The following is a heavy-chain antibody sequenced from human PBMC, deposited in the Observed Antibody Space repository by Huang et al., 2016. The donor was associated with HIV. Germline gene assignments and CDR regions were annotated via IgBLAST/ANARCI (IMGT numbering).Heavy chain of an antibody. CDR1: GGSITTGRYY. J-gene: IGHJ2*01. CDR3: ARNHDFWRGRMFAISYFDV. CDR2: LYYTGKM. Sequence: QMRFQESGPGLVKPSGTLSLTCNVSGGSITTGRYYWGWIRQPPGKGMEWVGSLYYTGKMTYDPSLKGRLTRSADTSKNQFSLNLSSVTAADTAIYYCARNHDFWRGRMFAISYFDVWGRGTLVTVAS. V-gene: IGHV4-39*01. D-gene: IGHD3-3*01.